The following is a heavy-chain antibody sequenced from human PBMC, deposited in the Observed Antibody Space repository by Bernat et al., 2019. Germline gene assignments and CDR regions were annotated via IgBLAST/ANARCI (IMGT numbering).Heavy chain of an antibody. J-gene: IGHJ6*02. D-gene: IGHD3-22*01. Sequence: EVQLLESGGGLVQPGGSLRLSCAASGFTFSSYAMSWVRQAPGKGLEWVSAISGSGGSTYYADSVKGRFTISRDNSKNTLYLQMNSLRAEDTAVYYCAKSDSSGYYSGGLFYGMDVWGQGTTATVSS. V-gene: IGHV3-23*01. CDR2: ISGSGGST. CDR1: GFTFSSYA. CDR3: AKSDSSGYYSGGLFYGMDV.